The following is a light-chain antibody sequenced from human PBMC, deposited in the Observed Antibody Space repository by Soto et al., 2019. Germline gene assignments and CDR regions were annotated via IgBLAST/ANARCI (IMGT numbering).Light chain of an antibody. Sequence: EIVLTQSPGTLSLSPGERATLSCRASQSVSSSYLAWYQQKPGQAPRLLIYGASSRATGIPDRFSGSGSGTDFTLTISRLEPEDFAVYYCQQYGSSPHFGGGTKVELK. CDR2: GAS. V-gene: IGKV3-20*01. J-gene: IGKJ4*01. CDR1: QSVSSSY. CDR3: QQYGSSPH.